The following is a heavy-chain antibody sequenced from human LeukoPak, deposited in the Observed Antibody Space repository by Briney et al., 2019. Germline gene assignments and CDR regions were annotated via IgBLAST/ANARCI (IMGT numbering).Heavy chain of an antibody. CDR2: IYPSDSDT. Sequence: GESLKISCKGSGYRFTSYWIGWVRQMPGKGLEWMGIIYPSDSDTRYSPSFQGQVSISADKSISAAYLQWSSLKASDTAMYYCARQSSTAYYDSSGFPYDAFDIWGQGTMVTVSS. CDR3: ARQSSTAYYDSSGFPYDAFDI. D-gene: IGHD3-22*01. J-gene: IGHJ3*02. V-gene: IGHV5-51*01. CDR1: GYRFTSYW.